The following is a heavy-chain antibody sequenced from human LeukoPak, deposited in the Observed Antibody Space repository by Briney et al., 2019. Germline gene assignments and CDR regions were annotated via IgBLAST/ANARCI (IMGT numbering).Heavy chain of an antibody. Sequence: GGSLRLSCAASGFTFSSYAMNWVRQAPGKGLEWVSAISGSGNSAYYADSVKGRFTISRDNSKNTLYLQMNSLRAEDTAVYYCARGPAGTGYYYYMDVWGKGTTVTVSS. CDR1: GFTFSSYA. CDR2: ISGSGNSA. V-gene: IGHV3-23*01. J-gene: IGHJ6*03. CDR3: ARGPAGTGYYYYMDV. D-gene: IGHD6-19*01.